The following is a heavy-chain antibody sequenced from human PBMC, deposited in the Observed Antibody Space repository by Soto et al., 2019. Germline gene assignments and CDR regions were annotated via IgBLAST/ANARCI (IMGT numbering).Heavy chain of an antibody. CDR1: GYTFTGYY. D-gene: IGHD1-1*01. Sequence: QVQLVQSGAEVKKPGASVKVSCKASGYTFTGYYMHWVRQAPGQGLEWMGWINPNTGGTNYVQKFQGRVTMTRDTSLRTAYMEVSSLRSDDTAVYYCSRGGVDTTPFDSWGQGTLVTVSS. V-gene: IGHV1-2*02. CDR3: SRGGVDTTPFDS. CDR2: INPNTGGT. J-gene: IGHJ5*01.